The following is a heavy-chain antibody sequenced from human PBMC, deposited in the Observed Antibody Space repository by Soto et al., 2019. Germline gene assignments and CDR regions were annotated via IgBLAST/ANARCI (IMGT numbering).Heavy chain of an antibody. CDR1: GLTFSSYA. CDR3: ARVIVVPAAPTYGMDV. CDR2: ISSSGSTI. Sequence: GGSLGLSCAASGLTFSSYAMNWVRQAPGKGLEWVSYISSSGSTIYYADSVKGRFTISRDNAKNSLYLQMNSLRAEDTAVYYCARVIVVPAAPTYGMDVWGQGTTVTVSS. V-gene: IGHV3-48*03. J-gene: IGHJ6*02. D-gene: IGHD2-2*01.